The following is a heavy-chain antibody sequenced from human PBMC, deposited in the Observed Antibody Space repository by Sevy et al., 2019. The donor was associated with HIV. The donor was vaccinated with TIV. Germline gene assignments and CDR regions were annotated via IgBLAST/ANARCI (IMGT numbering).Heavy chain of an antibody. V-gene: IGHV1-2*06. J-gene: IGHJ4*02. D-gene: IGHD6-13*01. CDR1: GYTFTGYY. CDR2: INPNSGGT. CDR3: ARDIRSSWGY. Sequence: APVKVSCKASGYTFTGYYMHWVRQAPGQGLEWMGRINPNSGGTNYAQKFQGRVTMTRDTSISTAYMELSRLRSDDTAVYYSARDIRSSWGYWGQGTLVTVSS.